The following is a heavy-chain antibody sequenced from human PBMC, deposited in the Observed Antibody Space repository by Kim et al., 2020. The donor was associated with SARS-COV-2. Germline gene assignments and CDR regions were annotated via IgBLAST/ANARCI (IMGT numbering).Heavy chain of an antibody. CDR3: ARLYYDSSGYYSPYNWFDP. Sequence: GESLKISCKGSGYSFTSYWISWVRQMPGKGLEWMGRIDPSDSYTNYSPSFQGHVTISADKSISTAYLQWSSLKASDTAMYYCARLYYDSSGYYSPYNWFDPGGQGTLVPVSS. V-gene: IGHV5-10-1*01. D-gene: IGHD3-22*01. CDR1: GYSFTSYW. J-gene: IGHJ5*02. CDR2: IDPSDSYT.